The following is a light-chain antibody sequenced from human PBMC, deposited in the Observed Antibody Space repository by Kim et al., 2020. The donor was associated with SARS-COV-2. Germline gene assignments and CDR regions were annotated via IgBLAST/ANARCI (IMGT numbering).Light chain of an antibody. CDR1: SSNIASFT. J-gene: IGLJ3*02. CDR3: ATWDDNLSGWV. CDR2: NNT. Sequence: GQKFTISCFGSSSNIASFTVNWYQQFPGAAPKVIIYNNTQRPSGVPDRFSGSKSGTSASLAISGLRSEDDADYFCATWDDNLSGWVFGGGTQLTVL. V-gene: IGLV1-44*01.